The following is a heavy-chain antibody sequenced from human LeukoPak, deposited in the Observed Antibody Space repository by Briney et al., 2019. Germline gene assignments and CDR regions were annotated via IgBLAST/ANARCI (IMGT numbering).Heavy chain of an antibody. V-gene: IGHV4-34*01. D-gene: IGHD1-1*01. CDR3: ASEVMRRNDGGFDI. Sequence: SETLSLTCAVYGGSFSVYYWTWIRQPPGKGLEWIGEINHRGSTNHNPSLKSRVTISVDTSKNQFSLKLSSVTAADTAVYYCASEVMRRNDGGFDIWGQGTMVTVSS. J-gene: IGHJ3*02. CDR2: INHRGST. CDR1: GGSFSVYY.